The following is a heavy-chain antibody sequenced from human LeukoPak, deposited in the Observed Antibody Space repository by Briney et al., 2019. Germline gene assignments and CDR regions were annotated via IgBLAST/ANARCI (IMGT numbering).Heavy chain of an antibody. D-gene: IGHD3-16*02. J-gene: IGHJ6*02. CDR1: GFTFSSYA. Sequence: GGSLRLSCAASGFTFSSYAMSWVRQAPGKGLEWVSATSGSGGSTYYADSVKGRFTISRDNSKNTLYLQMNSLRAEDTAVYYCAKSVISGSWYHYYYYGMDVWGQGTTVTVSS. CDR3: AKSVISGSWYHYYYYGMDV. CDR2: TSGSGGST. V-gene: IGHV3-23*01.